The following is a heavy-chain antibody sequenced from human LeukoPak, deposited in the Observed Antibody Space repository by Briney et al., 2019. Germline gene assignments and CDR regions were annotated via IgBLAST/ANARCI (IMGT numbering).Heavy chain of an antibody. Sequence: GGSLRLSCAASGFTFSSYEMNWVDQAPGKGLEWVSYISSSGSTIYYADSVKGRFTISRDNATNSLYLQMNSLRAEDTAVYYCAELGITMIGGVWGKGTTVTISS. V-gene: IGHV3-48*03. CDR3: AELGITMIGGV. D-gene: IGHD3-10*02. CDR1: GFTFSSYE. J-gene: IGHJ6*04. CDR2: ISSSGSTI.